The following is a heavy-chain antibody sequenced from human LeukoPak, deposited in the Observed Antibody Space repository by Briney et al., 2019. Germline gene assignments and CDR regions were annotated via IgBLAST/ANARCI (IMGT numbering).Heavy chain of an antibody. V-gene: IGHV4-38-2*02. CDR2: IYHSGST. CDR1: GYSISNDYY. J-gene: IGHJ3*02. CDR3: ARAGITASGRDAFDI. D-gene: IGHD6-6*01. Sequence: SETLSLTCTVSGYSISNDYYWGWIRQPPGKGLEWIGSIYHSGSTYYNPSLKSRVTISVDTSKNQFSLKLSSVTAADTAVYYCARAGITASGRDAFDIWGQGTMVTVSS.